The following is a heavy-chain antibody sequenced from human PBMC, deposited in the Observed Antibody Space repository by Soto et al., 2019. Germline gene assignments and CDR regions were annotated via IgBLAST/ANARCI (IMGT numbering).Heavy chain of an antibody. CDR3: ARDFDSSRGYYSRGVVDY. J-gene: IGHJ4*02. CDR2: INPHSDGT. D-gene: IGHD3-22*01. CDR1: GYTFADYY. Sequence: QVQLVQSGAEVKKPGDSVKVSCKASGYTFADYYMHWVRQAPGQGLEWMGWINPHSDGTNYAQKFQGRVTMTRDTSISTAYMELSRLRSDDTAVYYCARDFDSSRGYYSRGVVDYWGQGPLVNVSS. V-gene: IGHV1-2*02.